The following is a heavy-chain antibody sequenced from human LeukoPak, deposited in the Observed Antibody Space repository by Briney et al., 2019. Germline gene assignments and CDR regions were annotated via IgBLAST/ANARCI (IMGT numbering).Heavy chain of an antibody. CDR3: DSRGYSVQ. D-gene: IGHD3-22*01. J-gene: IGHJ4*02. V-gene: IGHV3-23*01. CDR2: ITTSGGSA. CDR1: GFTFSSYA. Sequence: PGGSLRPSCAASGFTFSSYAMSWVRRAPGKGLEWVSGITTSGGSASYADSVKGRFTISRDNPGNTLFMEMHSLRAEDTAFYYYDSRGYSVQWGQGTLVTVSS.